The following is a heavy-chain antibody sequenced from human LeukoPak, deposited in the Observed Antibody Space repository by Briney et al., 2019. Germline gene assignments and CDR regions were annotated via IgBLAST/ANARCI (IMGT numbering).Heavy chain of an antibody. D-gene: IGHD6-19*01. CDR1: GFSFGAYS. Sequence: GGSLRLSCAASGFSFGAYSMNWVRQAPGKGLEWVSSISSRSSNIYYADSMKGRFTVSRDNSKNTLNLQMTSLRAEDTAVYYCARVSEDYSSGWYEEYFQYWGQGTLVIVSS. CDR2: ISSRSSNI. J-gene: IGHJ1*01. CDR3: ARVSEDYSSGWYEEYFQY. V-gene: IGHV3-21*01.